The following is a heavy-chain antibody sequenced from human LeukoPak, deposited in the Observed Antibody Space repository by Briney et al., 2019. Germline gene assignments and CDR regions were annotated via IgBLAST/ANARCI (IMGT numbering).Heavy chain of an antibody. V-gene: IGHV4-34*01. CDR3: ARTPYCTNGICYQRNYFDY. Sequence: SETLSLTCAVYGGSFSGYYWSWIRQPPGKGLEWIGEINHSGSTNYNPSLKSRVTISVDTSKNQFSLKLSSVTAADTAVYYCARTPYCTNGICYQRNYFDYWGQGNLVTVSS. D-gene: IGHD2-8*01. CDR1: GGSFSGYY. CDR2: INHSGST. J-gene: IGHJ4*02.